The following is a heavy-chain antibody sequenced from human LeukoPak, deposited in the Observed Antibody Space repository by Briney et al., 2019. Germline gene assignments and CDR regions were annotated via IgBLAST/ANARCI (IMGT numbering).Heavy chain of an antibody. Sequence: GGSLRLSCAASGFASGFTFSSYAMSWVRQAPGKGLERVANIKQDGSEKYYVDSVKGRFTISRDNAKNSLYLQMNSLRAEDTAVYYCARVWSLLVAAAFFDYWGQGTLVTVYS. D-gene: IGHD6-13*01. CDR1: GFTFSSYA. CDR3: ARVWSLLVAAAFFDY. CDR2: IKQDGSEK. J-gene: IGHJ4*02. V-gene: IGHV3-7*01.